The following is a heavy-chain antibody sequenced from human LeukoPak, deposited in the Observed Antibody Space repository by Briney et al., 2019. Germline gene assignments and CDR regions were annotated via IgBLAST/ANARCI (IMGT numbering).Heavy chain of an antibody. D-gene: IGHD6-19*01. CDR2: IYASGST. CDR3: ARDSSSGWYHWFDP. J-gene: IGHJ5*02. V-gene: IGHV4-4*07. Sequence: SETLSLTCTVSGDSISSYYWSWIRQPAGKGLEWIGRIYASGSTNYNPSLKSRVTMSVDTSKNLFSLKLTSVTAADTAVYYCARDSSSGWYHWFDPWGQGTLVTVSS. CDR1: GDSISSYY.